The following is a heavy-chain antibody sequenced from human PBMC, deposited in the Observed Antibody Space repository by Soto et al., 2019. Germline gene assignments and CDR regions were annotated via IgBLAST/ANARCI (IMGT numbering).Heavy chain of an antibody. CDR3: ASEGYCSGGSCLLYYYYYGMDV. J-gene: IGHJ6*02. CDR1: GYTFTGYY. CDR2: INPNSGGT. V-gene: IGHV1-2*02. Sequence: QVQLVQSGAEVKKPGASVKVSCKASGYTFTGYYMHWVRQAPGQGLEWMGWINPNSGGTNYAQKFQGRVTRTRDTSISTAYMELSRLRSDDTAVYYCASEGYCSGGSCLLYYYYYGMDVWGQGTTVTVSS. D-gene: IGHD2-15*01.